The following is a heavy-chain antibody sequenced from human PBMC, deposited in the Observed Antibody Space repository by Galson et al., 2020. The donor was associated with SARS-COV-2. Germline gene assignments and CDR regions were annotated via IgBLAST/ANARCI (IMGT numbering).Heavy chain of an antibody. CDR2: IYFNGQS. CDR1: RGSTGRTSYY. J-gene: IGHJ4*02. V-gene: IGHV4-39*07. CDR3: ARKEATYDY. Sequence: ASETLSLTCTVSRGSTGRTSYYWGWIRPSPGQGLAWLGSIYFNGQSFYNPSLSSRVTILSDTYKNQFYLKLTSVTAADTAVYFCARKEATYDYWGRGVLVTVSS. D-gene: IGHD5-12*01.